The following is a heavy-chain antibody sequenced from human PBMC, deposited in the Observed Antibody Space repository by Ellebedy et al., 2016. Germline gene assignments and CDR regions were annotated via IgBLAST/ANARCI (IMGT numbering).Heavy chain of an antibody. D-gene: IGHD6-13*01. CDR2: INHDGYT. CDR3: ARVLGAGGTNWFDP. CDR1: GGSFSGYY. Sequence: SETLSLTCAVYGGSFSGYYWSWIRQPPGKGLEWIGEINHDGYTTYNPSLKSRVTISVDTSKTQFSLKLSSVTAADTAVYYCARVLGAGGTNWFDPWGQGTLVTVSS. J-gene: IGHJ5*02. V-gene: IGHV4-34*01.